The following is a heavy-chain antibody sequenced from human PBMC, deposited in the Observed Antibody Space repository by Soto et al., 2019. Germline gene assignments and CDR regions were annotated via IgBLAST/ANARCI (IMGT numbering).Heavy chain of an antibody. CDR3: ARQEIAARTYYYYGMDV. CDR1: GYSFTIYW. D-gene: IGHD6-6*01. Sequence: GESLKISCKGSGYSFTIYWISWVRQMPGKGLEWMGRVDPSDSYTNYSPSFQGHVTISADKSISTAYLQWSSLKASDTAMYYCARQEIAARTYYYYGMDVWGQGTTVTVSS. V-gene: IGHV5-10-1*01. J-gene: IGHJ6*02. CDR2: VDPSDSYT.